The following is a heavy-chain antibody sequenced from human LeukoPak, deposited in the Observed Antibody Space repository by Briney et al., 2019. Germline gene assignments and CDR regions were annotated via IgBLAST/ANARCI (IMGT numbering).Heavy chain of an antibody. CDR1: GGSISSGGCS. J-gene: IGHJ3*02. CDR3: ARVGGYYGSGSYLNDAFDI. Sequence: SQTLSLTCAVSGGSISSGGCSWSWLRQPPGQGLEWIVYIYHSGSTYYNPSLKSRVTVSVSRSKNQFSLKLSSVTAADTAVYYCARVGGYYGSGSYLNDAFDIWGQGTMVTVSS. CDR2: IYHSGST. V-gene: IGHV4-30-2*01. D-gene: IGHD3-10*01.